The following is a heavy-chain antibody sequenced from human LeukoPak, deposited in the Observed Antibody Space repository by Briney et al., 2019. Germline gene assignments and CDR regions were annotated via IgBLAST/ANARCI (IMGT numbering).Heavy chain of an antibody. V-gene: IGHV1-2*02. D-gene: IGHD3-22*01. J-gene: IGHJ4*02. CDR3: ARASYYYDSSGYPGYYFDY. CDR1: VYTFTDYY. CDR2: INPNSGGT. Sequence: ASVKVSCKASVYTFTDYYMHWVRQAPGQGLGWMGWINPNSGGTNYAQKFQGRVNMTRDTSISTAYMELSRLRSDDTAVYYCARASYYYDSSGYPGYYFDYWGQGTLVTVSS.